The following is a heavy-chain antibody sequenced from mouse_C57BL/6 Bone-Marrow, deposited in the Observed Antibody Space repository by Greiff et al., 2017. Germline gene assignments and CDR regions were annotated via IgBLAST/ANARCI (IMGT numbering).Heavy chain of an antibody. Sequence: QVQLQQSGAELARPGASVKMSCKASGYTFTSYTMHWVKQRPGQGLEWIGYINPSSGYTKYNQKFKDKATLTADKSSSTAYMQLSSLTSEDSAVYYCARRWLLRSFAYWGQGTLVTVSA. J-gene: IGHJ3*01. CDR1: GYTFTSYT. CDR3: ARRWLLRSFAY. V-gene: IGHV1-4*01. D-gene: IGHD2-3*01. CDR2: INPSSGYT.